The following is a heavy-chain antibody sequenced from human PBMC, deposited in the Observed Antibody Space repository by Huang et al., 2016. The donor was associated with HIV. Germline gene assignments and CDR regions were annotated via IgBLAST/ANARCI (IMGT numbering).Heavy chain of an antibody. CDR3: AKPPSISSKYFQH. CDR2: ISGSGGST. V-gene: IGHV3-23*01. CDR1: GFTFSSYA. J-gene: IGHJ1*01. D-gene: IGHD3-3*02. Sequence: EVQLLESGGGLVQPGGSLRLSCAASGFTFSSYAISWVRQAPVKGLEGVSGISGSGGSTYYADYVKGRFTISRDNSKNTLYLQMNSLRAEDTAVYYCAKPPSISSKYFQHWGQGTLVTVSS.